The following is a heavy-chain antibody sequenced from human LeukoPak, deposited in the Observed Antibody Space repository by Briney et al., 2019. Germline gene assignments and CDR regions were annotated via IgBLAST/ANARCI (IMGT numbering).Heavy chain of an antibody. D-gene: IGHD3-22*01. CDR3: ARATYYYDSRGYPFDY. CDR1: GDSISSDIW. V-gene: IGHV4-4*02. Sequence: SGTLSLTCAVSGDSISSDIWWNWVRQPPGKGLEWIGEIHHSGGINYNPSLKSRVTISLDTSKNQFPLKLSSVTAADTAVYYCARATYYYDSRGYPFDYWGQGTLVTVSS. J-gene: IGHJ4*02. CDR2: IHHSGGI.